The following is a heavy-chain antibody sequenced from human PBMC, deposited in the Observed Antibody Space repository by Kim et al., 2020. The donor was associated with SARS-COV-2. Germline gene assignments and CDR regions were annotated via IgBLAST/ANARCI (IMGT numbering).Heavy chain of an antibody. Sequence: SETLSLTCAVSGGSFSGYYWSWIRQPPGKGLEWIGEINHSGSTNYNPSLKSRVTISVDTSKNQFSLKLSSVTAADTAVYYCARVRVLLWFGEQGGWFDPWGQGTLVTVSS. CDR3: ARVRVLLWFGEQGGWFDP. CDR1: GGSFSGYY. V-gene: IGHV4-34*01. CDR2: INHSGST. D-gene: IGHD3-10*01. J-gene: IGHJ5*02.